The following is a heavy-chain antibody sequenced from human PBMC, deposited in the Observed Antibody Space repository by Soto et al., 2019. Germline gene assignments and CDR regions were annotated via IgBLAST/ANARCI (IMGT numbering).Heavy chain of an antibody. CDR2: IIDSGGST. CDR1: GFTFSSCA. Sequence: EVQLLESGGGLVQPGGSLRLSCAASGFTFSSCAMGWVRQAPGKGLEWVSDIIDSGGSTYYADSVKGRFTISRDNSKSTLDLHMDSLRAEDTALSYCAKGRSYYYYYGVDVWGQGTTVTVSS. J-gene: IGHJ6*01. CDR3: AKGRSYYYYYGVDV. V-gene: IGHV3-23*01.